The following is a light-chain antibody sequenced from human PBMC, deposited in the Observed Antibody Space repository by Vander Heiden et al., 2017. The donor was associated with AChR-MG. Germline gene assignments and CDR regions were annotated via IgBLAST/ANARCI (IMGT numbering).Light chain of an antibody. V-gene: IGKV1-39*01. CDR2: GTS. CDR1: QNINSY. J-gene: IGKJ1*01. CDR3: QQGYSTPWT. Sequence: DIQLTQSPFSVSASVGDRVTITCRASQNINSYVNWYQQKPGKGPKLLIYGTSTLQGGAPSRFSGGETGTEVTLTISILQPEDFASYYCQQGYSTPWTFGQGTKVE.